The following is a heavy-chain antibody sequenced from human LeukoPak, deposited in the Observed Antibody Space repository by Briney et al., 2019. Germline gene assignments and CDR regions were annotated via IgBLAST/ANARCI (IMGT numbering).Heavy chain of an antibody. Sequence: ASVKVSCKASGGTFSSYAISWVRQAPGQGLEWMGWISTYDGNTNYAEKFQGRVTMTTDTSTSTAYMELRSLRSDDTALYYCARDRGRQKWFQGFDPWGQGTLVTVSS. CDR1: GGTFSSYA. CDR3: ARDRGRQKWFQGFDP. D-gene: IGHD3-22*01. J-gene: IGHJ5*02. V-gene: IGHV1-18*01. CDR2: ISTYDGNT.